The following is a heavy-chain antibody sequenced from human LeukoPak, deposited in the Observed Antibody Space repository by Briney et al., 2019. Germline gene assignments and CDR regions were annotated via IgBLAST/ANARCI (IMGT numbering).Heavy chain of an antibody. CDR3: ARASYNYDISGWVPFDY. CDR1: GDSVSSNSAA. D-gene: IGHD3-22*01. J-gene: IGHJ4*02. Sequence: SQTLSLTCDISGDSVSSNSAAWNWIRQSPLRGLEWLGRTYYRSKWYNDYAVSVKSRITINPDTSKNQFSLRLSSVTAADTAVYYCARASYNYDISGWVPFDYWGQGTLVTVSS. V-gene: IGHV6-1*01. CDR2: TYYRSKWYN.